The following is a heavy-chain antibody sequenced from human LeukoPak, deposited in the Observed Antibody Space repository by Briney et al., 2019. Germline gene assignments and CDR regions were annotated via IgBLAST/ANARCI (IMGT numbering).Heavy chain of an antibody. CDR3: ARGRGIAAADMIDY. D-gene: IGHD6-13*01. Sequence: ASVKVSCKASGYTFTGYYMHWVRQAPGQGLEWMGWINPNSGGTNYAQKFQGWVTMTRDTSISTAYMELSRLRSDDTAVYYCARGRGIAAADMIDYWGQGTLVTVSS. CDR1: GYTFTGYY. V-gene: IGHV1-2*04. J-gene: IGHJ4*02. CDR2: INPNSGGT.